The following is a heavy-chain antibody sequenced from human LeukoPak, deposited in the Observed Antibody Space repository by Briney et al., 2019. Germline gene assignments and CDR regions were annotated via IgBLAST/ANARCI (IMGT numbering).Heavy chain of an antibody. CDR3: ARDSGLWFGEFAFDI. D-gene: IGHD3-10*01. V-gene: IGHV3-9*01. Sequence: SLRLSCAASGFTFDDYAMHWVRQAPGKSLEWVSGISWNSGSIGYADSVKGRFTISRDNAKNSLYLQMNSLRAEDTAVYYCARDSGLWFGEFAFDIWGQGTMVTVSS. CDR2: ISWNSGSI. J-gene: IGHJ3*02. CDR1: GFTFDDYA.